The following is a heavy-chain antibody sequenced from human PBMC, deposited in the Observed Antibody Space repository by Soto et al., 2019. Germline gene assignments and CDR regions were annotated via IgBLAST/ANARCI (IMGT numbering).Heavy chain of an antibody. Sequence: ASVKVSCKASGYTFTSYAMHWVRQAPGQRLEWMGRINASGGSTRYAQKFQGRVTITRDTSTSTVYMELSSLRSEDTAVYYCARDHIAALDYRGQGTLVTVSS. CDR1: GYTFTSYA. CDR2: INASGGST. CDR3: ARDHIAALDY. D-gene: IGHD6-13*01. V-gene: IGHV1-46*01. J-gene: IGHJ4*02.